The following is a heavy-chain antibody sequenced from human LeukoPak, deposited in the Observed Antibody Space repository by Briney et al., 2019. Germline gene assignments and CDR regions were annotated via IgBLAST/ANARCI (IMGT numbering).Heavy chain of an antibody. CDR2: INPNSGGT. D-gene: IGHD6-13*01. J-gene: IGHJ5*02. Sequence: ASVKVSCKASGYTFTGYYMHWVRQAPGQGLEWMGWINPNSGGTNYAQKFQGRVTMTRDTSISTAYMELSGLRSDDTAVYYCARDAEAGTIWFDPWGQGTLVTVSS. CDR1: GYTFTGYY. CDR3: ARDAEAGTIWFDP. V-gene: IGHV1-2*02.